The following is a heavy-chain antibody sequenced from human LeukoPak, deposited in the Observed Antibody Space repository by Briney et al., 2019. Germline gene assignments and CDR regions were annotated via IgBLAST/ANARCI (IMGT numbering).Heavy chain of an antibody. D-gene: IGHD6-13*01. CDR2: IYYSGST. J-gene: IGHJ4*02. V-gene: IGHV4-59*01. Sequence: SSETLSLTCTVSGGSIRSYYWSWIRQPPGRGLEWIGYIYYSGSTNYNPSLKSRVAISVDTSKNQFSLKPSSVTAADTAVYYCARDLGRGVAAAGTGYWGQGTLVTVSS. CDR3: ARDLGRGVAAAGTGY. CDR1: GGSIRSYY.